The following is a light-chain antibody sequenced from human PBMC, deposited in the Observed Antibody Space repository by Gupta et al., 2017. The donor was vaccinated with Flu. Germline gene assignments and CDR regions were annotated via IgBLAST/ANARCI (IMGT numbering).Light chain of an antibody. Sequence: EIVLTQSPGTLSLSPGERATISCRASQSVSSSYLAWYQQKPGQAPRLLIYGASSRATGIPDRFSGSGSGTDFTLTISSLEPEDFAVYYCQQYGSSPWTFGQGTKVEIK. CDR3: QQYGSSPWT. J-gene: IGKJ1*01. V-gene: IGKV3-20*01. CDR2: GAS. CDR1: QSVSSSY.